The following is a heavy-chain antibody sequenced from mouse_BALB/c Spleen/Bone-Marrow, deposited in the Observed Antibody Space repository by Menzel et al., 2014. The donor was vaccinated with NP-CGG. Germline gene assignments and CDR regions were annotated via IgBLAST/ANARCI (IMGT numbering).Heavy chain of an antibody. V-gene: IGHV8-12*01. CDR1: GFSLSTSGMG. CDR3: ARRGGLGRWFTY. Sequence: ESGPGILQPSQTLSLTCSFSGFSLSTSGMGVSWIRQPSGKGLEWLAHIFWDNDKRYNPSLKGRLTISKDTSSNQVFLKITSVDTADTATYYCARRGGLGRWFTYWGQGTLVTVSA. CDR2: IFWDNDK. D-gene: IGHD4-1*01. J-gene: IGHJ3*01.